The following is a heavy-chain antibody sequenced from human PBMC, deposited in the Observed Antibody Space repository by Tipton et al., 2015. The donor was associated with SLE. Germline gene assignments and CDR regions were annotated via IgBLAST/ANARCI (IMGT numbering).Heavy chain of an antibody. J-gene: IGHJ4*02. V-gene: IGHV4-59*08. Sequence: TLSLTCTVSGGSISGFYCSWIRQSPGKGLEWIGYIHNSANTKYNPSLGSRVAISVDTSKNQFSLKLNSVTAADTAVYYCARHSGGTEWYVYWGQEIRVTVSS. CDR3: ARHSGGTEWYVY. CDR1: GGSISGFY. D-gene: IGHD3-3*01. CDR2: IHNSANT.